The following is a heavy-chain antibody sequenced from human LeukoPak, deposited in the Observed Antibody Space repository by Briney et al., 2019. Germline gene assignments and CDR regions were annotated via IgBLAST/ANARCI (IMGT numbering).Heavy chain of an antibody. J-gene: IGHJ4*02. Sequence: GRSLRLSCAASGFTFSSYAMHWVRQAPGKGLEWVAVISYDGSNKYYADSVKGRFIISSDDAKKSLYMQMNGLRPEDTALYYCVLGSGWHASYWGRGTLVIVS. V-gene: IGHV3-30-3*01. D-gene: IGHD6-19*01. CDR2: ISYDGSNK. CDR3: VLGSGWHASY. CDR1: GFTFSSYA.